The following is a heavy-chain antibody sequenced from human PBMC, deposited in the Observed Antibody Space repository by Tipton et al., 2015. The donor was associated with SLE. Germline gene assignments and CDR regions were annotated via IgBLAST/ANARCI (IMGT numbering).Heavy chain of an antibody. V-gene: IGHV4-38-2*01. CDR1: GYSISSGYY. CDR3: AREGDDDY. J-gene: IGHJ4*02. D-gene: IGHD3-16*01. Sequence: GLVKPSETLSLTCAVSGYSISSGYYWGWIRQPPGKRLEWIGSIYHSGSTNYNPSLKSRVTISVDTSKNQVSLTLSPVTAADTAVYYCAREGDDDYWGQGTQITVSS. CDR2: IYHSGST.